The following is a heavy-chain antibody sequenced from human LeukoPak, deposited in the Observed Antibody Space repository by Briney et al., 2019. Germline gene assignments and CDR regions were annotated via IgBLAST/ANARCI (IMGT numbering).Heavy chain of an antibody. V-gene: IGHV1-69*06. Sequence: ASVKVSCKASGGTFSSYAVSCVRLSPGQGLEWLGWIIPVFGTTTYAQKLQAKVTMTADKSTNTAYLEISSLTSDDTAVYYCARCSPGDSSNFYAVLQYWGQGTQVTVST. CDR1: GGTFSSYA. CDR2: IIPVFGTT. CDR3: ARCSPGDSSNFYAVLQY. J-gene: IGHJ4*02. D-gene: IGHD3-22*01.